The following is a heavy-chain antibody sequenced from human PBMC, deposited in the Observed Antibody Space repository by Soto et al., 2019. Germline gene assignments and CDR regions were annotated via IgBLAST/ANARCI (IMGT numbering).Heavy chain of an antibody. Sequence: GGSLRLSCVVSGFTFGSYSMSWVRQAPGNGLEWVSSISGGSDAIYYADSVKGRFTISRDNSKNTLYLQMNSLRAEDTAVYFCAKGARLNWFDPWGQGTLVTVSS. CDR3: AKGARLNWFDP. CDR2: ISGGSDAI. D-gene: IGHD6-6*01. V-gene: IGHV3-23*01. CDR1: GFTFGSYS. J-gene: IGHJ5*02.